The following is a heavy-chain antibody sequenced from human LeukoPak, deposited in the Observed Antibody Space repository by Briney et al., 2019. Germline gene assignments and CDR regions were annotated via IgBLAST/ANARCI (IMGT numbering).Heavy chain of an antibody. V-gene: IGHV4-39*07. J-gene: IGHJ4*02. CDR1: GGSISSSSYY. CDR2: IYYSGST. D-gene: IGHD4-17*01. CDR3: AMYHEYGDYNY. Sequence: PSETLSLTCTVSGGSISSSSYYWGWIRQPPGKGLEWIGSIYYSGSTYYNPSLKSRVTISVDTSKNQFSLKLSSVTAADTAVYYCAMYHEYGDYNYWGQGTLVTVSS.